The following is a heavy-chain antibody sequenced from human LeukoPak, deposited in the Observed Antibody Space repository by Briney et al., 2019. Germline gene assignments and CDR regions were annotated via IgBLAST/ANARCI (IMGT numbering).Heavy chain of an antibody. J-gene: IGHJ4*02. D-gene: IGHD6-19*01. CDR1: GFTFSSYW. CDR2: IKQDGSER. Sequence: RGSLRLSCAASGFTFSSYWMTWVRQAPGKGLEWVANIKQDGSERNFVDSVKGRFTISRDNAKNSLYLQMNTLRDEDTAVYYCATGAGCGYWGQGTLVTVSS. V-gene: IGHV3-7*03. CDR3: ATGAGCGY.